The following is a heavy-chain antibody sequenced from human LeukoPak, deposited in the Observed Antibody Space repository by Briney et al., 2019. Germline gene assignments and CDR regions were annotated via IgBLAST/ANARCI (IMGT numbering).Heavy chain of an antibody. V-gene: IGHV3-74*01. CDR1: GFTFSMSW. CDR3: ARELGGDRDY. D-gene: IGHD2-21*02. Sequence: GGCLRLSCAASGFTFSMSWIHWVRQAPGKGLVWGSRIHPDGSSTSHADSVKGRFTISRDNAKHTLYLHMQTLRAQHTAVYYCARELGGDRDYWGQGTLVIVSS. CDR2: IHPDGSST. J-gene: IGHJ4*02.